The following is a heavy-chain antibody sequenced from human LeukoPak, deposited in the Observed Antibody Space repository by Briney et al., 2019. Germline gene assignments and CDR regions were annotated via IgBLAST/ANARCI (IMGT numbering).Heavy chain of an antibody. J-gene: IGHJ3*02. D-gene: IGHD6-13*01. Sequence: PSETLSLTCAVYGGSFSGYYWSWIRQPPGKGLEWIGEINHSGSTNYNPSLKSRVTISVDTSKNQFSLKLSSVTAADTAVYYCAREMIAAADNDAFDIWGQGTMVTVSS. CDR2: INHSGST. CDR1: GGSFSGYY. V-gene: IGHV4-34*01. CDR3: AREMIAAADNDAFDI.